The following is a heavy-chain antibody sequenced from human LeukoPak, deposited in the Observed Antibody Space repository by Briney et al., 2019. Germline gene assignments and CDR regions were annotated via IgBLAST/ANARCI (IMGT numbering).Heavy chain of an antibody. CDR1: GGSISSYY. V-gene: IGHV4-59*01. D-gene: IGHD6-13*01. Sequence: SETLSLTCTVSGGSISSYYWSWIRQPPGKGLEWIGYIYYSGSTNYNPSLKSRVTISVDTSENQFSLKLSSVTAADTAVYYCARDPGSSWYRFDYWGQGTLVTVSS. J-gene: IGHJ4*02. CDR2: IYYSGST. CDR3: ARDPGSSWYRFDY.